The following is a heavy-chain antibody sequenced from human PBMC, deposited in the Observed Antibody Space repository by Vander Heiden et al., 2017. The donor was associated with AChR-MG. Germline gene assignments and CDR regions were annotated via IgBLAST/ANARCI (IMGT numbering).Heavy chain of an antibody. CDR3: ASTDYDYVWGSFYFDY. J-gene: IGHJ4*02. D-gene: IGHD3-16*01. CDR1: GFIVSGNY. Sequence: EVQLVESGGGLIQPGGSLRLSCAASGFIVSGNYMSWVRQAPGKGLEWVSVIYSGGSTYYADSVKGRFTISRDNSKNTLYLQMNSLRAEDTAVYYCASTDYDYVWGSFYFDYWGQGTLVTVSS. CDR2: IYSGGST. V-gene: IGHV3-53*01.